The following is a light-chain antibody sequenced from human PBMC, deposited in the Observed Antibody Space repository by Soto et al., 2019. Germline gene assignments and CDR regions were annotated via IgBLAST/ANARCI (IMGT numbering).Light chain of an antibody. J-gene: IGKJ4*01. CDR2: GAS. Sequence: EIVLTQSPGTLSLSPGERTTLSCRASQSVSSTYLAWYQQKPGQAPRLRIYGASSRPTGIPDRFSGSGSGTAFTLTISTLEAEEFAVYYCQHYGSLVLTFGGGTKVEIK. V-gene: IGKV3-20*01. CDR1: QSVSSTY. CDR3: QHYGSLVLT.